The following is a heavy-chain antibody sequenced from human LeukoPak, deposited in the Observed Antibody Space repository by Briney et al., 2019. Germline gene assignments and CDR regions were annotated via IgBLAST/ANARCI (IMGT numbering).Heavy chain of an antibody. D-gene: IGHD3-22*01. J-gene: IGHJ4*02. V-gene: IGHV3-23*01. Sequence: GGSLRLSCAASGFTFSSYAMSWVRQAPGKGLEWVSAISGSGGSTYYADSVKGRFTISRDNSKNTLYLQMNSLRAEDTAVYYCASHCDSSGLPPPLAYWGQGTLVTVSS. CDR2: ISGSGGST. CDR3: ASHCDSSGLPPPLAY. CDR1: GFTFSSYA.